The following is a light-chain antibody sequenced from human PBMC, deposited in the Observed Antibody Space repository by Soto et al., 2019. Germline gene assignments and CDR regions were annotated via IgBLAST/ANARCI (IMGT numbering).Light chain of an antibody. Sequence: QSALTQPASVSGSPGQSITISCTGTSSDVGGYNYVSWYQQHPGKAPKFMIYDVSNRPSGVSNRFSGSKSGNTASLTISGVQAEDEADYYCSSYTSNTTPVVFGGGTKVTVL. CDR2: DVS. CDR1: SSDVGGYNY. CDR3: SSYTSNTTPVV. J-gene: IGLJ2*01. V-gene: IGLV2-14*01.